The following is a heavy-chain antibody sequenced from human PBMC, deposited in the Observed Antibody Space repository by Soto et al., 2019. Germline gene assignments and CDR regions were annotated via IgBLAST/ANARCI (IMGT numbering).Heavy chain of an antibody. Sequence: GESLKISCKGSGYSFVSYWIAWVRQRPGKGLEWMGIIYPGDSDSTYSPSFQGQVTLSVDKSINTVFLQWSSLEASDTAMYYCARTDGYEIEYWGRGTQVTVSS. V-gene: IGHV5-51*01. CDR2: IYPGDSDS. J-gene: IGHJ4*02. D-gene: IGHD5-12*01. CDR1: GYSFVSYW. CDR3: ARTDGYEIEY.